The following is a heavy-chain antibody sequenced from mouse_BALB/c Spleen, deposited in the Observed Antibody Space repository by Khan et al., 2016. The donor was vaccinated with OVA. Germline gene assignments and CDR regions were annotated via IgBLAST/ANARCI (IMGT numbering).Heavy chain of an antibody. CDR3: ARRGYSVSSGFPY. CDR1: GFSLTSYG. D-gene: IGHD1-1*01. J-gene: IGHJ3*01. V-gene: IGHV2-2*02. CDR2: IWSGGST. Sequence: QVQLKESGPGLVQPSQSLSITCTVSGFSLTSYGVHWVRQSPGKGLEWLGVIWSGGSTDYNAAFISRLSISKDNSKSQVFFKMNSLQANDTAIYDCARRGYSVSSGFPYWGQGTLVTVSA.